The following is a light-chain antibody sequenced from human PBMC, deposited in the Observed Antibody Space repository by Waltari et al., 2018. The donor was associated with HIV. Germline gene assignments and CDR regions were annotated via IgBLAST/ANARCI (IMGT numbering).Light chain of an antibody. CDR2: DAN. Sequence: QSALTQPASVSGSLGQSITISCIGTSRDIGSYHYVSWYQHHPDKAPTLVIYDANARHSGVPFRFAGSKSGNTVSLTISGLQAEDEADYYCSSYTSTSTLLFGGGTKVTVL. V-gene: IGLV2-14*01. CDR3: SSYTSTSTLL. J-gene: IGLJ3*02. CDR1: SRDIGSYHY.